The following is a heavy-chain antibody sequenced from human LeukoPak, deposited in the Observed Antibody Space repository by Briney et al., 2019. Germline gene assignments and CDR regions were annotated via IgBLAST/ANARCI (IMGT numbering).Heavy chain of an antibody. D-gene: IGHD4-17*01. CDR1: GGSISSGSYY. CDR3: ARLDYGDHDY. Sequence: SETLSLTCTVSGGSISSGSYYWGWIRQPPGKGLEWIGSIYYSGSTYYNPSLKSRVTISVDTSKNQLSLKLSSMTATDTAVYYCARLDYGDHDYWGQGTLVTVSS. J-gene: IGHJ4*02. V-gene: IGHV4-39*01. CDR2: IYYSGST.